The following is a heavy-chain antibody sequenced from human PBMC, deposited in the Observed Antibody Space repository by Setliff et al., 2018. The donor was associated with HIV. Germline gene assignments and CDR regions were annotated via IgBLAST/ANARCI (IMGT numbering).Heavy chain of an antibody. CDR3: WMRKKVVAGPDFFDS. Sequence: SVKVSCKASGYSFTSYYMYWVRQAPGQGLEWMGGIIPIFGTANYAQKLQGRITITADDSTRTAYMHLGSLRSEDTAVYYCWMRKKVVAGPDFFDSWGQGTLVTVSS. CDR1: GYSFTSYY. D-gene: IGHD3-22*01. CDR2: IIPIFGTA. J-gene: IGHJ4*02. V-gene: IGHV1-69*13.